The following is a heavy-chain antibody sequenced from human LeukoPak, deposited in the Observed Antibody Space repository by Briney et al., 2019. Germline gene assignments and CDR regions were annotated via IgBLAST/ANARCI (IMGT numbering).Heavy chain of an antibody. Sequence: ASETLSLTYTVSGGSISSYYWSWIRQPPGQGLEWIGYIYYSGSTNYNPSLKSRVSISVDTSKNQFSLKLSSVTAADTAVYYCARHENYYHYYYYGMDVWGQGTTVTVSS. CDR1: GGSISSYY. V-gene: IGHV4-59*08. J-gene: IGHJ6*02. CDR2: IYYSGST. CDR3: ARHENYYHYYYYGMDV. D-gene: IGHD3-10*01.